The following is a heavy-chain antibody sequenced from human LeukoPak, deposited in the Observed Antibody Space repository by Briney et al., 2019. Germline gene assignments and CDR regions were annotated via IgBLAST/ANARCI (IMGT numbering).Heavy chain of an antibody. J-gene: IGHJ3*02. Sequence: GGSLRLSCAASGFTFSRYEMHWVRQATGKGLQWVSAIGTAGDTYYPGSVKGRFTISRENARNSLYLQMNSLRAGDTAVYYCARANYYGSGSYAFDIWGQGTMVTVSS. CDR1: GFTFSRYE. CDR3: ARANYYGSGSYAFDI. D-gene: IGHD3-10*01. CDR2: IGTAGDT. V-gene: IGHV3-13*01.